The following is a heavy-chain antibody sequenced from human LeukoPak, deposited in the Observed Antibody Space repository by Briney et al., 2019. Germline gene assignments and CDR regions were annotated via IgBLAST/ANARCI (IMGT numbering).Heavy chain of an antibody. J-gene: IGHJ5*02. CDR3: ARDESRSSSWHVYYSPENNWFDP. D-gene: IGHD6-13*01. CDR2: IYYSGST. CDR1: GGSISSSSYY. Sequence: SETLSLTCTVSGGSISSSSYYWGWIRQPPGKGLEWIGSIYYSGSTYYNPSLMSRVTISVDTSKNQFSLKLSPVTAADTAVYYCARDESRSSSWHVYYSPENNWFDPWGQGTLVTVSS. V-gene: IGHV4-39*07.